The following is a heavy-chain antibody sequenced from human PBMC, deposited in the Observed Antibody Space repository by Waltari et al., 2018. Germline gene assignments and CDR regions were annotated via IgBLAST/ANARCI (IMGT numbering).Heavy chain of an antibody. CDR3: ARDHTATRHYYGMDV. CDR1: GGTFSSYA. CDR2: LILSFGTA. V-gene: IGHV1-69*05. D-gene: IGHD6-25*01. Sequence: QVQLVQSGAEVKKPGSSVKVSCKASGGTFSSYAISWVRQAPGQGLEWMGGLILSFGTANYAQKFQGRVTITTDESTSTAYMELSSLRSEDTAVYYCARDHTATRHYYGMDVWGQGTTVTVSS. J-gene: IGHJ6*02.